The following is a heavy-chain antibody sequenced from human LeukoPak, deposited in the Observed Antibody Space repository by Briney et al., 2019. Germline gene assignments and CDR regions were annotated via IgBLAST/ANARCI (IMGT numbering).Heavy chain of an antibody. CDR3: ARGTLDVIGAAAATMDS. CDR1: GGTFSNYG. CDR2: TIPLLDVT. Sequence: SVKVSCKASGGTFSNYGLSWVRQAPGQGLEWMGRTIPLLDVTTYAQKFQGRVTITADKSTNTAYMELRRLRSEDTAVYYCARGTLDVIGAAAATMDSWGQGTLVTVSS. J-gene: IGHJ4*02. D-gene: IGHD6-13*01. V-gene: IGHV1-69*04.